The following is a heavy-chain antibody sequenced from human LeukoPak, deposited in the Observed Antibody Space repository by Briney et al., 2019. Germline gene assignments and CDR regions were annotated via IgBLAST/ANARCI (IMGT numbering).Heavy chain of an antibody. CDR3: ARGDSWYDFWSGYRPFDY. CDR1: GYTFTSYA. D-gene: IGHD3-3*01. CDR2: IIPIFGTA. Sequence: GASVKVSCKASGYTFTSYAISWVRQAPGQGLEWMGGIIPIFGTANYAQKFQGRVTITTDESTSTAYMELSSLRSEDTAVYYCARGDSWYDFWSGYRPFDYWGQGTLVTVSS. V-gene: IGHV1-69*05. J-gene: IGHJ4*02.